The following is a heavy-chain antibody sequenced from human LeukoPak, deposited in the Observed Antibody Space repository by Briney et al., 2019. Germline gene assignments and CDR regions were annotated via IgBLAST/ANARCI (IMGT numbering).Heavy chain of an antibody. CDR1: GCTFTGYY. V-gene: IGHV1-2*02. CDR3: ARDPWAARLEATLPDY. D-gene: IGHD1-26*01. CDR2: INPNSGGT. Sequence: ASVKVSCKASGCTFTGYYMHWVRQAPGQGLEGMGWINPNSGGTNYAQKFQGRVTMTRDTSISTAYMELSRLRSDDTAVYYCARDPWAARLEATLPDYWGQGTLVTVSS. J-gene: IGHJ4*02.